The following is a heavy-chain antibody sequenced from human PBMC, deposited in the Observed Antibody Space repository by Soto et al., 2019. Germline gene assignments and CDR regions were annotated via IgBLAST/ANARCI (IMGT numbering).Heavy chain of an antibody. D-gene: IGHD3-10*01. V-gene: IGHV4-59*08. CDR2: IYYSGST. J-gene: IGHJ2*01. Sequence: QVQLQESGPGLVKPSETLSLTCTVSGGSISSYYWSWIRQPPGKGLAWIGYIYYSGSTNYNPSLKSRVTISVDTSKNQFSLKLSSVTAADTAVYYCARPGIADSYWYFDLWGRGTLVTVSS. CDR3: ARPGIADSYWYFDL. CDR1: GGSISSYY.